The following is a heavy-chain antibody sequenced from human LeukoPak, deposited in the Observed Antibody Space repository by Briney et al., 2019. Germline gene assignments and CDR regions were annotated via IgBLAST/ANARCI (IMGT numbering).Heavy chain of an antibody. V-gene: IGHV5-51*01. Sequence: PGASLRLSCAASGFTFSSYAMSWVRQAPGKGLEWMGIIYPGDSDTRYSPSFQGQVTISADKSISTAYLQWSSLKASGTAMYYCARCITIFGNPWDVWGQGTTVTVSS. CDR2: IYPGDSDT. D-gene: IGHD3-3*01. J-gene: IGHJ6*02. CDR3: ARCITIFGNPWDV. CDR1: GFTFSSYA.